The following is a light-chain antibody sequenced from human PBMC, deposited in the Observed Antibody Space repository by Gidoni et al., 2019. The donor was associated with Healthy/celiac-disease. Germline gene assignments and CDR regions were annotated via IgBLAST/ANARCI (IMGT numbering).Light chain of an antibody. Sequence: DIQMTQSPSSLSASVGDRVTITCQASQDISNYLNWYQQKPGKAPKLLFYDASNLETGVPSRFSGSGSGTDFTFTISSLQPEDIATYYCQQYDNLPCTFGQGTQVEIK. J-gene: IGKJ1*01. CDR2: DAS. CDR1: QDISNY. V-gene: IGKV1-33*01. CDR3: QQYDNLPCT.